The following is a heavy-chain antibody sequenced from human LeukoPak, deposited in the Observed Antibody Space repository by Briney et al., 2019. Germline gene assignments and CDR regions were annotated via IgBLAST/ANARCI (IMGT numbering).Heavy chain of an antibody. CDR3: ARDRGKYYYGSGSYPIFDY. Sequence: GGSLRPSCAASGFTFSNYASYAMSWVRQAPGKGLEWVSSISGSGGTTYYADSVKGRFTISRDNSKNTLYLQMNSLRAEDTAVYYCARDRGKYYYGSGSYPIFDYWGQGTLVTVSS. CDR1: GFTFSNYASYA. CDR2: ISGSGGTT. D-gene: IGHD3-10*01. V-gene: IGHV3-23*01. J-gene: IGHJ4*02.